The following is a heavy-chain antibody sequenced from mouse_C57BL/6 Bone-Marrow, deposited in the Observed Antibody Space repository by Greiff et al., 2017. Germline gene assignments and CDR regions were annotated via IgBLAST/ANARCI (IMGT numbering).Heavy chain of an antibody. CDR2: INPSSGYT. CDR3: ARINYGNYRGDY. J-gene: IGHJ2*01. D-gene: IGHD2-1*01. V-gene: IGHV1-7*01. Sequence: QVQLQQSGAELAKPGASVKLSCKASGYTFTSYWMHWVKQRPGQGPEWIGYINPSSGYTKYNQKCKDKATLTADKSSSTAYMQLSSMTYVDSSVYYCARINYGNYRGDYWGQGTTLTVSS. CDR1: GYTFTSYW.